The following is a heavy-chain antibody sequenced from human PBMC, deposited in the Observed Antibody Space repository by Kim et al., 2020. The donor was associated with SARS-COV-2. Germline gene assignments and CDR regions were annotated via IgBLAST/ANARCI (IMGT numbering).Heavy chain of an antibody. CDR2: ISNDGNNK. Sequence: GGSLRLSCAASGFTFSSFAMHWVRQAPGRGLEWVAVISNDGNNKFYADSVKGRFTISRDNAKYSLHLQMNSLRVEDTAVYFCTKDRLGIVPGAIPFFFDSWGQGTLVTVSS. CDR1: GFTFSSFA. CDR3: TKDRLGIVPGAIPFFFDS. V-gene: IGHV3-30-3*01. D-gene: IGHD2-2*01. J-gene: IGHJ4*02.